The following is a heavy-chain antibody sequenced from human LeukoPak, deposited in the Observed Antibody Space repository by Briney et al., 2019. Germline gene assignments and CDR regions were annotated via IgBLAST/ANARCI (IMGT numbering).Heavy chain of an antibody. J-gene: IGHJ4*02. V-gene: IGHV3-53*01. CDR1: GFTFSIYS. D-gene: IGHD2-15*01. CDR2: LYSGGST. CDR3: ARAPRMVYFDY. Sequence: PGGSLRLSCAASGFTFSIYSMNWVRQAPGKGLEWVSVLYSGGSTYYADSVKGRFTISRDNSKNTLYLQMNSLRAEDTAVYYCARAPRMVYFDYWGQGTLVTVSS.